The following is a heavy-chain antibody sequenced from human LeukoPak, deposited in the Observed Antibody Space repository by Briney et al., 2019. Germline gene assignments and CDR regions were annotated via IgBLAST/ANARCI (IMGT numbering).Heavy chain of an antibody. CDR3: AKALLRFLESLDY. V-gene: IGHV3-23*01. J-gene: IGHJ4*02. CDR1: GFTFSNYA. D-gene: IGHD3-3*01. Sequence: GGSLRLSCVASGFTFSNYAMNWVRQAPGKGLEWVSSIAGDGGSPCYTDSVKGRFTISRDNSKNTLYLQMNSLSAEDTAIYYCAKALLRFLESLDYWGQGSLVTVSS. CDR2: IAGDGGSP.